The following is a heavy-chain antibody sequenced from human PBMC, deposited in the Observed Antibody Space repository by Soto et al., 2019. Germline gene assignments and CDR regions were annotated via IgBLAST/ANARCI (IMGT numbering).Heavy chain of an antibody. CDR1: GGSISSGGYY. CDR3: ARSVFP. Sequence: QVQLQESGPGLVKPSQTLSLTCTVAGGSISSGGYYWSWIRQHPGKGLEWMGHIYYSGSTYYNPSLKCRVTISVDTPKHHFSLKLSSVTAADTAVYYCARSVFPWGQGTLVTVSS. J-gene: IGHJ5*02. V-gene: IGHV4-31*03. CDR2: IYYSGST.